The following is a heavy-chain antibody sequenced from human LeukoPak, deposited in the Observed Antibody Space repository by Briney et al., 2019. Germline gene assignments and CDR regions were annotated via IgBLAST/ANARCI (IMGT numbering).Heavy chain of an antibody. CDR2: ISSSGGST. CDR3: AKRGVVIRVILVGFHKEAYYFDS. V-gene: IGHV3-23*01. Sequence: GGSLRLSCAVSGITLSNYGMSWVRQAPGKGLEWVAGISSSGGSTNYADSVKGRFTISRDNRKNTLYLQMNSLRAEDTAVYFCAKRGVVIRVILVGFHKEAYYFDSWGQGALVTVSS. D-gene: IGHD3-22*01. CDR1: GITLSNYG. J-gene: IGHJ4*02.